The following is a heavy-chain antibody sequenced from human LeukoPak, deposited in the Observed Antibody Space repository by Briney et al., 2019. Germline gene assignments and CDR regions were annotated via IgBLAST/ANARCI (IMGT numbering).Heavy chain of an antibody. CDR2: IYHSGST. J-gene: IGHJ4*02. D-gene: IGHD3-10*01. Sequence: PSETLSLTCAVSGGSISSSNWWSWVRQPPGKGLEWIGEIYHSGSTNYNPSLKSRVTISVDKTKNQFSLKLSSVTAADTAVYYCARGGHPGGYYGSGSFVYWGQGTLVTVSS. CDR3: ARGGHPGGYYGSGSFVY. V-gene: IGHV4-4*02. CDR1: GGSISSSNW.